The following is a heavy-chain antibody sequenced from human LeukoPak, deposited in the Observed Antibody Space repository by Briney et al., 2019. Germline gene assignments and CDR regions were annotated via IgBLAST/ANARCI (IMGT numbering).Heavy chain of an antibody. Sequence: SETQSLTCAVYGGSFSGYYWSWIRQPPGKGLEWIGEINHSGSTNYNPSLKSRVTISVDTSKNQFSLKLSSVTAADTAVYYCARGRRYFDWLDYWGQGTLVTVSS. D-gene: IGHD3-9*01. CDR2: INHSGST. J-gene: IGHJ4*02. V-gene: IGHV4-34*01. CDR1: GGSFSGYY. CDR3: ARGRRYFDWLDY.